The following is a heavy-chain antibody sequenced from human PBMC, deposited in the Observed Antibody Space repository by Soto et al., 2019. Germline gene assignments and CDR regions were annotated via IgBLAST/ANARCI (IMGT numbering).Heavy chain of an antibody. Sequence: SETLSLTCTVSGGSISSSSYYWGWIRQPPGKGLEWIGSIYYSGSTYYNPSLKSRVTISVDTSKNQFSLKLGSVTAADTAVYYCAPLRLYYDFWSGLWGAPPVEEHWFDPWGQGTLVTVSS. CDR3: APLRLYYDFWSGLWGAPPVEEHWFDP. D-gene: IGHD3-3*01. J-gene: IGHJ5*02. V-gene: IGHV4-39*01. CDR2: IYYSGST. CDR1: GGSISSSSYY.